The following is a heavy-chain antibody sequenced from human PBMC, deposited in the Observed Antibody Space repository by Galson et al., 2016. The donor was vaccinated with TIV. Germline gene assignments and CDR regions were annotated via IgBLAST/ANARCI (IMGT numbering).Heavy chain of an antibody. V-gene: IGHV3-21*06. CDR2: ISSRGTYT. Sequence: SLRLSCAASGFTFNTYKMNWVRQAPGKGLEWISSISSRGTYTHYADSVKGRVTISRDNANNSLYLQMNSLRAEDTAVYYCARDGARIGAYSAFDIWGQGTMVTVSS. CDR3: ARDGARIGAYSAFDI. J-gene: IGHJ3*02. CDR1: GFTFNTYK. D-gene: IGHD3-16*01.